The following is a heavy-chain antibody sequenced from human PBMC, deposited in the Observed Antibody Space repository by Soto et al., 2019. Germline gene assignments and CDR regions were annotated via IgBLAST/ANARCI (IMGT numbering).Heavy chain of an antibody. V-gene: IGHV3-23*01. D-gene: IGHD2-15*01. CDR2: ISGSVGIT. Sequence: WGSLRLSCAASGFTFSSYAMSWVRQAPGKGLEWVSAISGSVGITYYADSVKGRFTISRDNSKNTLYLQMNSLRAEDTAVYYCAKHQVVVAATNSPADFVYSGKRALVT. CDR3: AKHQVVVAATNSPADFVY. CDR1: GFTFSSYA. J-gene: IGHJ4*02.